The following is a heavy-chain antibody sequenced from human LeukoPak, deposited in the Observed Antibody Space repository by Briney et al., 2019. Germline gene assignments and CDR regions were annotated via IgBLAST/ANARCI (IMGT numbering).Heavy chain of an antibody. V-gene: IGHV4-34*01. J-gene: IGHJ4*02. D-gene: IGHD6-19*01. CDR2: LNHSGST. CDR3: ARVAVANGLDY. Sequence: SETLSLTCAVYGGSFSGYYWSWIRQPPGKGLEWIGELNHSGSTNYNPSLKSRVTISVDTSKNQFSLKLSSVTAADTAVYYCARVAVANGLDYWGQGTLVTVSS. CDR1: GGSFSGYY.